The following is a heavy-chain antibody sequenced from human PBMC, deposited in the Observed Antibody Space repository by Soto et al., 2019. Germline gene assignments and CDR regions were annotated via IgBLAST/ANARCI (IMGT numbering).Heavy chain of an antibody. CDR1: GGTFSSYA. V-gene: IGHV1-69*13. J-gene: IGHJ5*02. Sequence: ASVKVSCKASGGTFSSYAISWVRQAPGQGLEWMGGIIPIFGTANYAQKFQGRVTITADESTSTAYMELSSLRSEDTAVYYCARDGIHTYYYDSSGYYWFDPWGQGTLVTVS. D-gene: IGHD3-22*01. CDR2: IIPIFGTA. CDR3: ARDGIHTYYYDSSGYYWFDP.